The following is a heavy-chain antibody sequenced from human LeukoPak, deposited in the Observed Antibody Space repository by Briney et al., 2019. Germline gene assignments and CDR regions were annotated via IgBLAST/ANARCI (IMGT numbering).Heavy chain of an antibody. CDR2: ISGSGGST. V-gene: IGHV3-23*01. CDR3: AKLLGSWYYFDY. Sequence: GGSLRLSCAASGFTFSSYGMSWVRQAPGKGLEWVSAISGSGGSTYYADSVKGRFTISRDNSKNTLYLQMNSLRAEDTAVYYCAKLLGSWYYFDYWGQGTLVTVSS. J-gene: IGHJ4*02. CDR1: GFTFSSYG. D-gene: IGHD6-13*01.